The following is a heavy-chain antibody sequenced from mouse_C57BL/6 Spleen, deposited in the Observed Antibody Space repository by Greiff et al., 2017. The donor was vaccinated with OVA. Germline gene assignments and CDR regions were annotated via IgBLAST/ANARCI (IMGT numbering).Heavy chain of an antibody. Sequence: EVNLVESGGGLVKPGGSLKLSCAASGFTFSDYGMHWVRQAPEKGLEWVAYISSGSSTIYYADTVKGRFTISRDNAKNTLFLQMTSLRSEDTAMYYCARPTARYAMDYWGQGTSVTVSS. CDR3: ARPTARYAMDY. CDR2: ISSGSSTI. CDR1: GFTFSDYG. V-gene: IGHV5-17*01. D-gene: IGHD1-2*01. J-gene: IGHJ4*01.